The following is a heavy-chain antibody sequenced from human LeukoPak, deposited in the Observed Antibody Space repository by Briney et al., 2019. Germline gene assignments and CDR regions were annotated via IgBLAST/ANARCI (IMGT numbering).Heavy chain of an antibody. CDR2: IYPGDSDT. CDR3: ARAPDCSSTSCYYMDV. Sequence: GESLKISCKGSGYSFTSYWIGWVRQMPGKGLEWMGIIYPGDSDTRYSPFFQGQVTISADKSISTAYLQWSSLKASDTAMYYCARAPDCSSTSCYYMDVWGKGTTVTVSS. V-gene: IGHV5-51*01. CDR1: GYSFTSYW. D-gene: IGHD2-2*01. J-gene: IGHJ6*03.